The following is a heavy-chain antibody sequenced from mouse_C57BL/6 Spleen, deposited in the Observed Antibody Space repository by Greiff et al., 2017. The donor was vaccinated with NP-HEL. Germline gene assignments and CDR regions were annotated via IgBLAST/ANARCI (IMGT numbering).Heavy chain of an antibody. CDR2: FHPYNDDT. CDR3: ARGGYYGSGVDY. V-gene: IGHV1-47*01. Sequence: VPRVESGAELVKPGASVKMSCKASGYTFTTYPIEWMKQNHGKSLEWIGNFHPYNDDTKYNEKFKGKATLTVEKSSSTVYLELSRLTSDDSAVYYCARGGYYGSGVDYWGQGTTLTVSS. CDR1: GYTFTTYP. J-gene: IGHJ2*01. D-gene: IGHD1-1*01.